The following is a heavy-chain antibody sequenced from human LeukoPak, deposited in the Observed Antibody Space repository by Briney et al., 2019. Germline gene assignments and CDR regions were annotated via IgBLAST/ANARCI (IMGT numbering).Heavy chain of an antibody. CDR3: ARGGRWELPRPYSFDI. CDR1: GYTFTSYD. V-gene: IGHV1-18*01. D-gene: IGHD1-26*01. Sequence: ASVKVSCKASGYTFTSYDINWVRQAPGQGLEWMGWISTYNGHTNYAQKLQGRVTMTKDTSTTTAYMELRSLRSDDTAVYYCARGGRWELPRPYSFDIWGQGTMVTVSS. J-gene: IGHJ3*02. CDR2: ISTYNGHT.